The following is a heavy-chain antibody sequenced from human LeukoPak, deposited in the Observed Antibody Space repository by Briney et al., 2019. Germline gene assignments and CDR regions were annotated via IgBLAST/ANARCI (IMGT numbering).Heavy chain of an antibody. CDR2: ISYDGSNK. D-gene: IGHD1-14*01. J-gene: IGHJ4*02. V-gene: IGHV3-30-3*01. CDR1: GFTFSSYA. Sequence: GRSLRPSCAASGFTFSSYAMHWVRQAPGKGLEWVAVISYDGSNKYYADSVKGRFTISRDNSKNTLYLQMNSLRAEDTAVYYCTTSWPSWGQGTLVTVSS. CDR3: TTSWPS.